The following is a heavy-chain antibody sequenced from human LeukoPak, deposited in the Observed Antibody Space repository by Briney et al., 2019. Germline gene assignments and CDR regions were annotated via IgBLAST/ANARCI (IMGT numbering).Heavy chain of an antibody. CDR1: GGSISSYY. CDR2: ICYSGST. D-gene: IGHD3-10*01. Sequence: SETLSLTCTVSGGSISSYYWSWIRQPPGKGLEWIGYICYSGSTNYNPSLKSRVTISVDTSKNQFSLKLSSVTAADTAVYYCARDRDYYGSGSPDYGMDVWGQGTTVTVSS. CDR3: ARDRDYYGSGSPDYGMDV. V-gene: IGHV4-59*01. J-gene: IGHJ6*02.